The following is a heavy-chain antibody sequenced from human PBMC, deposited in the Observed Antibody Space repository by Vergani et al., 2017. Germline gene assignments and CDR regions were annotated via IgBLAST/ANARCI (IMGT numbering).Heavy chain of an antibody. V-gene: IGHV3-66*01. Sequence: EVQLVESGGGLVQPGGSLRLSCAASGFTVSSNYMSWVRQAPGKGLEWVSVIYSGGSTYYADSVKGRFTISRDNSKNTLYLQMNSLRAEDTAVYYCASGYCSGGSCYGGASYFDYWGQGTLVTVPS. D-gene: IGHD2-15*01. CDR2: IYSGGST. CDR3: ASGYCSGGSCYGGASYFDY. J-gene: IGHJ4*02. CDR1: GFTVSSNY.